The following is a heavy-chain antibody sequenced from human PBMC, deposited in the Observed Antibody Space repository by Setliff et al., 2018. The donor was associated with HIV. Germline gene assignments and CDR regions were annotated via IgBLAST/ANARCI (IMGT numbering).Heavy chain of an antibody. Sequence: SETLSLTCTVSTDPITTPYYWGWIRQPPGKGLEWIGSIYHSGSTYYNPSLKSRVTISVDTSKNQFSLKLSSVTAADTAVYYCARESSSGWYNYFDYWGQGTLVTVSS. D-gene: IGHD6-19*01. CDR2: IYHSGST. V-gene: IGHV4-38-2*02. J-gene: IGHJ4*02. CDR1: TDPITTPYY. CDR3: ARESSSGWYNYFDY.